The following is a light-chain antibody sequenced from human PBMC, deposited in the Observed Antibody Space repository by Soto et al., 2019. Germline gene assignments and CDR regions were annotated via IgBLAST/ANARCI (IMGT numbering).Light chain of an antibody. CDR2: GNS. J-gene: IGLJ1*01. CDR3: QSYDSSLSGPYV. CDR1: SSNIGAGYD. Sequence: VLTQPPSVSGAPGQRVTISCTGSSSNIGAGYDVHWYQQLPGTAPKLLIYGNSNRPSGVPDRFSGSKSGTSASLAITGLQAEDEADYYCQSYDSSLSGPYVFGTGTKVTV. V-gene: IGLV1-40*01.